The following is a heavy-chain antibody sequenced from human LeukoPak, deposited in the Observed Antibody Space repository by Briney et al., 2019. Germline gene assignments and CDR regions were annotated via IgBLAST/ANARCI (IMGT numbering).Heavy chain of an antibody. CDR3: ERDPEATYSGSFEGDWFDP. D-gene: IGHD1-26*01. J-gene: IGHJ5*02. CDR2: ITAYNGNT. CDR1: GYSSTSYG. Sequence: GASVKVSCKASGYSSTSYGISWVRQAPGQGLEWKGWITAYNGNTHFARNLRDRVTMTTDTSANTVYLELRNLRSDDTAVYYCERDPEATYSGSFEGDWFDPWGQGTLVTVSS. V-gene: IGHV1-18*01.